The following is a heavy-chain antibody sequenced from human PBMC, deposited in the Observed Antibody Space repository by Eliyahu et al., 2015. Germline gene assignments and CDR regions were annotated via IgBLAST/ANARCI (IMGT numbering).Heavy chain of an antibody. Sequence: EVQLVESGGGLVQPGGSXRLSCAAXGFXFSSSWXXWXRQAPGKGLGWVANIKQDGSEKYYVDSVKGRFTISRDNAKNSLYLQMNSLRAEDTAVYYCARGISYYDSSGYLSNDAFDIWGQGTMVTVFS. CDR3: ARGISYYDSSGYLSNDAFDI. V-gene: IGHV3-7*05. CDR2: IKQDGSEK. J-gene: IGHJ3*02. CDR1: GFXFSSSW. D-gene: IGHD3-22*01.